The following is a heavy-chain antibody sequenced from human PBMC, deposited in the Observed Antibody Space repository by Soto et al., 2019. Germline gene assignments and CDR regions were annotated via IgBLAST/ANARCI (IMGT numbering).Heavy chain of an antibody. CDR2: INPNSGGT. CDR1: GYTFTGYY. D-gene: IGHD3-9*01. CDR3: ARTVYYDILTGPFDY. J-gene: IGHJ4*02. V-gene: IGHV1-2*02. Sequence: AASVTVSCKASGYTFTGYYMHWVRQAPGQGLEWMGWINPNSGGTNYAQKFQGRVTITADESTSTAYMELSSLRSEDTAVYYCARTVYYDILTGPFDYWGQGTLVTVSS.